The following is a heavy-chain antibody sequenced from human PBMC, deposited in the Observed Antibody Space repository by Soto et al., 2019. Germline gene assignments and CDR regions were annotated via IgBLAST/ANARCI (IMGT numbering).Heavy chain of an antibody. D-gene: IGHD2-2*01. Sequence: GGSLRLSCAASGFTFSSYAMHWVRQAPGKGLEWVAVISYDGSNKYYADSVKGRFTISRDNSKNTLYLQMNSLRAEDTAVYYCARDLGGCSSTSCPPDYYYYGMDVWGQGTTVTVSS. V-gene: IGHV3-30-3*01. CDR2: ISYDGSNK. CDR3: ARDLGGCSSTSCPPDYYYYGMDV. J-gene: IGHJ6*02. CDR1: GFTFSSYA.